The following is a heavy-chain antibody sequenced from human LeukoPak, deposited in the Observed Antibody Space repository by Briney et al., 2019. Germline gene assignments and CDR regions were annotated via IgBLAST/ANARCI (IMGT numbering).Heavy chain of an antibody. Sequence: ASVKASCKASGGTFSSYAISWVRQAPGQGLEWMGGIIPIFGTANYAQKFQGRVTITADESTSTAYMELSSLRSEDTAVYYCARARYCSGGSCYPYYYYYMDVWGKGTTVTVSS. CDR2: IIPIFGTA. D-gene: IGHD2-15*01. CDR3: ARARYCSGGSCYPYYYYYMDV. CDR1: GGTFSSYA. V-gene: IGHV1-69*13. J-gene: IGHJ6*03.